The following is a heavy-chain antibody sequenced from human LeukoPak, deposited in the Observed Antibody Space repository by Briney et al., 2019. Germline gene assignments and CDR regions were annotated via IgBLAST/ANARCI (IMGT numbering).Heavy chain of an antibody. CDR3: ARVKGAAAGLKHGYFDY. V-gene: IGHV1-2*06. CDR2: INPNSGGT. J-gene: IGHJ4*02. D-gene: IGHD6-13*01. CDR1: GYTFTGYH. Sequence: ASVKVSCKASGYTFTGYHMHWVRQAPGQGLEWMGRINPNSGGTNYAQKFQGRVTMTRDTSISTAYMELSRLRSDDTAVYYCARVKGAAAGLKHGYFDYWGQGTLVTVSS.